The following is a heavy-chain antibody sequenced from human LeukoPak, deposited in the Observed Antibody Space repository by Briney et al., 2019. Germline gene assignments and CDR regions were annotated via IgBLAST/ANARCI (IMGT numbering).Heavy chain of an antibody. D-gene: IGHD6-13*01. V-gene: IGHV3-23*01. Sequence: GGSLRLSCAASGFTFSSYAMSWVRQAPGKGLEWVSAISGSGGSTYYADSVKGRFTISRDNSKNTLYLQMNSLRAEDTAVYYCAKDDSSSWDRYNWFDPWGQGPLVTVSS. CDR2: ISGSGGST. CDR3: AKDDSSSWDRYNWFDP. CDR1: GFTFSSYA. J-gene: IGHJ5*02.